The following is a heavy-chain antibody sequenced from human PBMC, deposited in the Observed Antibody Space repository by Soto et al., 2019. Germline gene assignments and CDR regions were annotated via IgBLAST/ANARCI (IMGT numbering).Heavy chain of an antibody. CDR1: GYSFNIFG. J-gene: IGHJ4*02. D-gene: IGHD3-3*02. Sequence: QVQLVQSGDEVKEPGASVKVSCKASGYSFNIFGISWVRQAPGQALEWMGWISARNGNTDYAQKVQGRVTMTTDTSPSTGYMELRRLRSDDTSVYYCARAGAEVTSHFGLWGQGTLVTVSS. CDR2: ISARNGNT. V-gene: IGHV1-18*01. CDR3: ARAGAEVTSHFGL.